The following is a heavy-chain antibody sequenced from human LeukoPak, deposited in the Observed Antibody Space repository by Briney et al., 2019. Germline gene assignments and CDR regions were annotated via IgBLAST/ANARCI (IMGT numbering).Heavy chain of an antibody. CDR3: ARDYGYGVTVMISDDY. V-gene: IGHV1-18*01. Sequence: ASVKVSCKASGYTFNSYGMTWVRQAPGQGLEWMGWISGYNGNTNYAQKLQGRVTMTTDTSTSTAYMELRSLRSDDTAMYYCARDYGYGVTVMISDDYWGQGTLVTVSS. J-gene: IGHJ4*02. D-gene: IGHD5-12*01. CDR1: GYTFNSYG. CDR2: ISGYNGNT.